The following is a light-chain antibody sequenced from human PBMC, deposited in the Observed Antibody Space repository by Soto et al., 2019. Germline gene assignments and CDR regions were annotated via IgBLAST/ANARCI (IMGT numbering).Light chain of an antibody. CDR3: KERKNWRRT. V-gene: IGKV3-11*01. CDR2: DPS. CDR1: QSVSSF. Sequence: EIVLTQSPATLSLSPGERATLSCRASQSVSSFLAWYHKKPGQATRLLIYDPSNMATGIPARFSGSGSGTDYTLTIMSLAPEESAVYYCKERKNWRRTFGQGTKVEIK. J-gene: IGKJ2*01.